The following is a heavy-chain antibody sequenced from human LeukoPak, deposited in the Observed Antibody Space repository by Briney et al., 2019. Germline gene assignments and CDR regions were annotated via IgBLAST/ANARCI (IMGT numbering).Heavy chain of an antibody. CDR2: ISGSGGST. Sequence: GGSLRLSCAASGFTFSTYAMSWVRQAPGKGLEWVSAISGSGGSTYYADSVKGRFTISRDNSKNTLYLQMNSLRAEDTAVYYCARDGGYGIYSSSFDYWGQGTLVTVSS. CDR1: GFTFSTYA. D-gene: IGHD6-13*01. V-gene: IGHV3-23*01. CDR3: ARDGGYGIYSSSFDY. J-gene: IGHJ4*02.